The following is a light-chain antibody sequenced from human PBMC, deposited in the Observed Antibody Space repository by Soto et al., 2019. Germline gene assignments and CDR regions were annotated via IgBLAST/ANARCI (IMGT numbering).Light chain of an antibody. CDR3: QQYNNWPPLT. CDR1: QSVSSS. CDR2: GAS. Sequence: EKVMTQSPATLSVSPGERATLSCRARQSVSSSLAWYQQKPGQAPRLLIYGASTRATGIPARFSGSGSGTEFTLTISSLQSEDFAIYYCQQYNNWPPLTFGGGTKVEIK. J-gene: IGKJ4*01. V-gene: IGKV3-15*01.